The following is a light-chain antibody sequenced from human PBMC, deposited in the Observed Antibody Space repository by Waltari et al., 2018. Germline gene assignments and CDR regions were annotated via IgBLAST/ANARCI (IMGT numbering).Light chain of an antibody. J-gene: IGLJ3*02. CDR3: AAWDDGLSGRSWV. CDR2: SNY. Sequence: QSVLTQPPSASGTPGQRVTIPCPGSSPNIGSHTVNWYQQRPGTAPKLLIYSNYQRPSGVPDRFSGSRSGTSSSLAISGLQSEDEADYYCAAWDDGLSGRSWVFGGGTKLTVL. V-gene: IGLV1-44*01. CDR1: SPNIGSHT.